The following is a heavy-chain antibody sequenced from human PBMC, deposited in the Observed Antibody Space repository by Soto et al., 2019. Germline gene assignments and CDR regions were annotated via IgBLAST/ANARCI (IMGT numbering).Heavy chain of an antibody. CDR3: ARDRAYAKYDY. CDR2: INTNTGNP. D-gene: IGHD2-8*01. Sequence: QVPLVQSGSELMQPGASVKISCKASGYRFIGDSINWVRKAPGQGLEWMGWINTNTGNPTYAQGFTGRFVFSLDTSVDTAYLQISNLKADDTAVYYCARDRAYAKYDYWGQGTLVTVSS. CDR1: GYRFIGDS. J-gene: IGHJ4*02. V-gene: IGHV7-4-1*01.